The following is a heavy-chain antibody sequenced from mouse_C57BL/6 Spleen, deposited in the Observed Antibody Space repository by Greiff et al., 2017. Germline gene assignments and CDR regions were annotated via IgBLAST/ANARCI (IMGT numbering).Heavy chain of an antibody. J-gene: IGHJ2*01. CDR3: TTSDYENYFDY. CDR1: GFNIKDDY. CDR2: IDPENGDT. D-gene: IGHD2-4*01. Sequence: VQLQQSGAELVRPGASVKLSCTASGFNIKDDYMHWVKQRPEQGLEWIGWIDPENGDTEYASKFQGKAPITADTSSNTAYLQLSSLTSEDTAVYYCTTSDYENYFDYWGQGTTLTVSS. V-gene: IGHV14-4*01.